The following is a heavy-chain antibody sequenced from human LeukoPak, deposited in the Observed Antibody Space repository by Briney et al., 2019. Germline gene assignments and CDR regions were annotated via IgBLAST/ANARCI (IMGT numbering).Heavy chain of an antibody. CDR3: AKESSWGTVVTPGGPSA. CDR2: ISGSGGST. J-gene: IGHJ5*02. Sequence: GGSLRLSCVASGFTFSSYTMNWVRQAPGKGLEWVSAISGSGGSTEYADSVKGRFTISRDNSKNTLYLQMNSLRAEDTAVYYCAKESSWGTVVTPGGPSAWGQGTLVTVSS. CDR1: GFTFSSYT. D-gene: IGHD4-23*01. V-gene: IGHV3-23*01.